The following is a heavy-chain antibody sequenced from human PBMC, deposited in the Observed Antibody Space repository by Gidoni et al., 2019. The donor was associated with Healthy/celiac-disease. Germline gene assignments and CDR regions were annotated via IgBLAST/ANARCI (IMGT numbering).Heavy chain of an antibody. J-gene: IGHJ4*02. D-gene: IGHD6-13*01. CDR2: IKQDGSEK. CDR3: ARPEQQLLYYFDY. CDR1: GCTFSSYW. V-gene: IGHV3-7*04. Sequence: EVQLVESGGGVVQPGGSMRLSCAASGCTFSSYWMSWVRPAPGKGLERVANIKQDGSEKYYVDAVKGRFTISRDNAKNSLYLQMNSLRAEDTAVYYCARPEQQLLYYFDYWGQGTLVTVSS.